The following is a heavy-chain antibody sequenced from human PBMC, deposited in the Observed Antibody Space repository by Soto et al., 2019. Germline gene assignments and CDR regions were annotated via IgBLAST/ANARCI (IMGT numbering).Heavy chain of an antibody. Sequence: QVQLQESGPGLVEPSGTLSLTCAVSSGSISSSNWWSWVRQPPGKGLEWIGEIHHSGGTNYNPYLMSRVTMSVDKSKTQFSLQLRCVTAADTAVYYCTSIDVPVLRVWSKRSYYYYYMAVWGKWTRVSVSS. V-gene: IGHV4-4*02. D-gene: IGHD3-10*01. J-gene: IGHJ6*03. CDR3: TSIDVPVLRVWSKRSYYYYYMAV. CDR1: SGSISSSNW. CDR2: IHHSGGT.